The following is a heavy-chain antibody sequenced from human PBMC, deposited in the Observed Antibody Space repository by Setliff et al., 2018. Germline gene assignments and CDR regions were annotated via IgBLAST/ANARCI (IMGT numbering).Heavy chain of an antibody. J-gene: IGHJ6*03. V-gene: IGHV1-69*13. CDR1: GGTFSSYV. Sequence: SVKVSCKAAGGTFSSYVISWVREAPGQGLEWVGGIIPMFGTNYAQKFQGRVTITADESTNTAYMELSSLGSEDTAVYYCAGGQPLVRKYYYYMDVWGKGTTVTVS. D-gene: IGHD3-10*01. CDR2: IIPMFGT. CDR3: AGGQPLVRKYYYYMDV.